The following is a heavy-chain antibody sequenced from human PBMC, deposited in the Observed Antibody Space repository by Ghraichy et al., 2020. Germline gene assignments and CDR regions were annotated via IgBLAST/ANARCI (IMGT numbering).Heavy chain of an antibody. CDR2: IYYDGDT. CDR3: SRGRDRAKLGY. Sequence: SETLSLTCTIPGGDSDHWSWIRQPPGKGLEWIAYIYYDGDTQYNPSLESRVTVSIDTSKTQFSLKLRSVTAADTAMYYCSRGRDRAKLGYWGHGTLVTVSS. V-gene: IGHV4-59*13. D-gene: IGHD2-2*01. J-gene: IGHJ4*01. CDR1: GGDSDH.